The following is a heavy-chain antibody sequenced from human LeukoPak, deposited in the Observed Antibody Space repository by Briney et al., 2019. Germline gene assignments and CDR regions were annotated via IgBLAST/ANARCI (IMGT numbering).Heavy chain of an antibody. CDR2: ISKDGANE. V-gene: IGHV3-30-3*02. CDR1: GFTFSDSA. CDR3: AKTEDCVATTCYRSFDC. Sequence: GGSLRLSCAASGFTFSDSAMHWVRQAPGKGLEWVAIISKDGANEDYADAVKGRFTVSRDNSKNTLFLQMNSLRLEDTAVYYCAKTEDCVATTCYRSFDCWGQGTLVSVSS. D-gene: IGHD2-2*01. J-gene: IGHJ4*02.